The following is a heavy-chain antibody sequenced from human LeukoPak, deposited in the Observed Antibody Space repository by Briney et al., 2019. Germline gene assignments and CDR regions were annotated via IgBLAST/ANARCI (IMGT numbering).Heavy chain of an antibody. CDR3: ARDLGSPWELSATDYYYYYYMDV. J-gene: IGHJ6*03. V-gene: IGHV1-46*01. CDR2: INPSGGST. CDR1: GYTFTSYY. D-gene: IGHD1-26*01. Sequence: ASVKVSCKASGYTFTSYYMHWVRQAPGQGLEWMGIINPSGGSTSYAQKFQGRVTMTRDTSTSTVYMELSSLRSEDTAAYYCARDLGSPWELSATDYYYYYYMDVWGKGTTVTISS.